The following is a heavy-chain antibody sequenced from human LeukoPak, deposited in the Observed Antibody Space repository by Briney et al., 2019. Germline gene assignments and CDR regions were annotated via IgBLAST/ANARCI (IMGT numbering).Heavy chain of an antibody. J-gene: IGHJ4*02. D-gene: IGHD1-26*01. CDR1: GGSFINHY. V-gene: IGHV4-59*08. CDR2: IFYSGST. CDR3: AGQWELPPYYFDY. Sequence: SETLSLTCTVSGGSFINHYLTWIRQPPGKGLEWIGCIFYSGSTTYNPSLMSRVTMSVDTSKNQFSLKLSSVTAADTAVYYCAGQWELPPYYFDYWGQGTLVTVSS.